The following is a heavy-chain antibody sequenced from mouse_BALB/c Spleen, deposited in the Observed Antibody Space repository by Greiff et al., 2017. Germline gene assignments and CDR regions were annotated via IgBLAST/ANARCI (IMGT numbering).Heavy chain of an antibody. CDR3: ARFTRGWYFDV. CDR1: GYTFSSYW. Sequence: QVQLKESGAELMKPGASVKISCKATGYTFSSYWIEWVKQRPGHGLEWIGEILPGSGSTNYNEKFKGKATFTADTSSNTAYMQLSSLTSEDSAVYYCARFTRGWYFDVWGEGTTVTVSS. V-gene: IGHV1-9*01. CDR2: ILPGSGST. J-gene: IGHJ1*01.